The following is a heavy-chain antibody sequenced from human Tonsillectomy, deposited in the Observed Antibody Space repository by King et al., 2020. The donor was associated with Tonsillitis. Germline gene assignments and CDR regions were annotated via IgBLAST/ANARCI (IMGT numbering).Heavy chain of an antibody. V-gene: IGHV5-10-1*01. CDR2: IDPGDSYS. J-gene: IGHJ6*02. CDR3: ARHRGYGMDV. CDR1: GYNFPSYW. Sequence: QLVQSGAEVKKPGASLRISCKGSGYNFPSYWITWVRQMPGKGLEWMGKIDPGDSYSQYSPSFQGHVTISVDRSINTAFLHWSSLKASDTAMYFCARHRGYGMDVWGQGTTVTVSS.